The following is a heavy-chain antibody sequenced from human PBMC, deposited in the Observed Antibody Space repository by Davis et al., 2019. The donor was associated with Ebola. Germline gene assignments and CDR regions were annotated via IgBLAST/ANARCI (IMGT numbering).Heavy chain of an antibody. Sequence: SETLSLTCAVYGGSFSGYYWSWIRQPPGKGLEWIGEINHSGSTNYNPSLKSRVTISVDTSKNQFSLKLSSVTAADTAVYYCARAPAASDYYYYGMDVWGQGTTVTVSS. CDR3: ARAPAASDYYYYGMDV. J-gene: IGHJ6*02. CDR1: GGSFSGYY. V-gene: IGHV4-34*01. CDR2: INHSGST. D-gene: IGHD2-2*01.